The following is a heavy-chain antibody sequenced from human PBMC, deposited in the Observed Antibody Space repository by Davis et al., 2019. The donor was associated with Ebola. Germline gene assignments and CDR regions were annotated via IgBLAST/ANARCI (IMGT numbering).Heavy chain of an antibody. CDR2: INPHNGNT. J-gene: IGHJ4*02. V-gene: IGHV1-18*04. Sequence: SVPVSCKASRYTFTNYGITWVRQAPGQGLEWMGWINPHNGNTNYAQNVQGRVAMTTDTSTNTAYMEVGSLRSDDTAVYYCARAQFLTTSDHWGQGTLVTVSS. D-gene: IGHD1-1*01. CDR1: RYTFTNYG. CDR3: ARAQFLTTSDH.